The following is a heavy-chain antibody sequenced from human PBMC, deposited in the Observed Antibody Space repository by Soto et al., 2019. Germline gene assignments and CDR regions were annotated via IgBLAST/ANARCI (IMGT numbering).Heavy chain of an antibody. CDR3: ARDYHGSGSYYFTYNWFDP. D-gene: IGHD3-10*01. J-gene: IGHJ5*02. Sequence: SETLSLTCTVSGGSISSGGYYWSWIRQHPGKGLEWIGYIYYSGSTYYNPSLKSRVTISVDTSKNQFSLKLSSVTAADTAVYYCARDYHGSGSYYFTYNWFDPWGQGTLVTVSS. CDR1: GGSISSGGYY. CDR2: IYYSGST. V-gene: IGHV4-31*03.